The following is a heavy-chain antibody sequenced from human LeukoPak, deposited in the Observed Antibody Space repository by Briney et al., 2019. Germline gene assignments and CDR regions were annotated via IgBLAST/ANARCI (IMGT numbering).Heavy chain of an antibody. J-gene: IGHJ4*02. D-gene: IGHD4-17*01. V-gene: IGHV3-15*01. CDR1: GFTLSRYW. Sequence: GGSLRLSCAASGFTLSRYWMSWVRQAPGKGLEWVGRIKSKTDGGTTDYAAPVKGRFTISRDDSKNTLYLQMNSLKTEDTAVYYCILTTVDYWGQGTLVTVSS. CDR2: IKSKTDGGTT. CDR3: ILTTVDY.